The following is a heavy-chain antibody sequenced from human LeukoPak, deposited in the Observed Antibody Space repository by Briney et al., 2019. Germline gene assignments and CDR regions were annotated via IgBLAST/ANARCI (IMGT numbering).Heavy chain of an antibody. D-gene: IGHD4-17*01. J-gene: IGHJ5*02. CDR1: GGSISSGGYS. CDR3: AGKGATVTSSVSWFDP. V-gene: IGHV4-30-2*01. CDR2: IYHSGST. Sequence: PSETLSLTCAVSGGSISSGGYSWSWIRQPPGKGLERIGYIYHSGSTYYNPSLKSRVTISVDRSKNQFSLKLSSVTAADTAVYYCAGKGATVTSSVSWFDPWGQGTLVTVSS.